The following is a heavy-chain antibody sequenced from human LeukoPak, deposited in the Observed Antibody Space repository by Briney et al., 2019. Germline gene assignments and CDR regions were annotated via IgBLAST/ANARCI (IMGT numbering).Heavy chain of an antibody. J-gene: IGHJ4*02. CDR3: AKMTGNYLTGYYFDY. V-gene: IGHV4-59*01. Sequence: PSETLSLTCSVSGGSISSYYWTWIRQPPGKGLEWIGYIYYSGSTNYNPSLKSRVTISVDTSKNQFSLKLSSVIAADTAVYYCAKMTGNYLTGYYFDYWGQGTLVTVSS. CDR1: GGSISSYY. CDR2: IYYSGST. D-gene: IGHD1-7*01.